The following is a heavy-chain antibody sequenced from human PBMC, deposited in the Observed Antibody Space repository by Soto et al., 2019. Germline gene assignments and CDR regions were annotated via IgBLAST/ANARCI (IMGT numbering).Heavy chain of an antibody. CDR2: IYYTGNT. D-gene: IGHD6-19*01. Sequence: SETLSLTCTVSGGSISNSYWSWIRQPPGKGLEWIGYIYYTGNTIYNPSLKSRVTISLDTSKNQFSLKLSSVTAADTAVYYCAREGYSGQVDYWGQGTLVTVSS. J-gene: IGHJ4*02. CDR3: AREGYSGQVDY. V-gene: IGHV4-59*01. CDR1: GGSISNSY.